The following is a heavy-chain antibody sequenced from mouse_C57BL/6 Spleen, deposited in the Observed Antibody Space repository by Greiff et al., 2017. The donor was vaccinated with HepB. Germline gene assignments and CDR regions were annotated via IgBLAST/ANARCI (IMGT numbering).Heavy chain of an antibody. Sequence: QVQLKESGAELVRPGASVTLSCKASGYTFTDYEMHWVKQTPVHGLEWIGAIDPETGGTAYNQKFKGKAILTADKSSSTAYMELRSLTSEDSAVYYCTREGDYGSSNFDYWGQGTTLTVSS. V-gene: IGHV1-15*01. J-gene: IGHJ2*01. CDR3: TREGDYGSSNFDY. CDR1: GYTFTDYE. CDR2: IDPETGGT. D-gene: IGHD1-1*01.